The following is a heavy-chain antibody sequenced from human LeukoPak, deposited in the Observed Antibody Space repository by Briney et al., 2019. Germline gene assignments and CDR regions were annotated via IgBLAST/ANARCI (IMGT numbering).Heavy chain of an antibody. D-gene: IGHD5-24*01. CDR2: IYHSGST. CDR1: GGSISSGGYS. V-gene: IGHV4-30-2*01. CDR3: ARGGGYNFGPYFDY. Sequence: PSQTLSLTCAVCGGSISSGGYSGSCIRQPPGKRLEWIGYIYHSGSTYYNPSIKSRVTISVDRSKNQFSLKLSSVTAADTAVYYCARGGGYNFGPYFDYWGQGTLVTVSS. J-gene: IGHJ4*02.